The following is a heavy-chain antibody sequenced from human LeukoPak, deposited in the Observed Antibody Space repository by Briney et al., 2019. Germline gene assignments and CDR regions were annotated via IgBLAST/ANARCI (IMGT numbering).Heavy chain of an antibody. V-gene: IGHV3-53*01. D-gene: IGHD4/OR15-4a*01. CDR2: IYSDNT. Sequence: GGSLRLSCAASGFTVSSNCMNWVRQAPGKGLEWVPFIYSDNTHYSDSVKGRFTISRDNSKNTLYLQMNSLRAEDTAVYYCARRAGAYSHPYDYWGQGTLVTVSS. J-gene: IGHJ4*02. CDR3: ARRAGAYSHPYDY. CDR1: GFTVSSNC.